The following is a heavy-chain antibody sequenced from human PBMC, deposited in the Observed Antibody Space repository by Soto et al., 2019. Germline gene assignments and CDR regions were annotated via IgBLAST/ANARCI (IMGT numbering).Heavy chain of an antibody. D-gene: IGHD2-2*01. Sequence: GGSLRLSCAASVFTFSSYAMSWVRQAPGKGLEWVSAISGSGGSTYYADSVKGRFTISRDNSKNTLYLQLDSLRAEDTAIYYCAKDIVVVPAPLDAFDIWGQGTMVTVSS. J-gene: IGHJ3*02. CDR2: ISGSGGST. CDR1: VFTFSSYA. CDR3: AKDIVVVPAPLDAFDI. V-gene: IGHV3-23*01.